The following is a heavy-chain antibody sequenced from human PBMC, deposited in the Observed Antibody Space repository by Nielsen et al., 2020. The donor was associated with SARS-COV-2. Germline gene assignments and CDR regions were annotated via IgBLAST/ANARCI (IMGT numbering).Heavy chain of an antibody. CDR1: GGSVSSGSHY. CDR2: IFYRGNT. CDR3: ARPGGNTPYDF. J-gene: IGHJ4*02. V-gene: IGHV4-61*01. Sequence: SETLSLTCIVSGGSVSSGSHYWSWIRQPPGKGLEWIGYIFYRGNTNYNPSLKSRVTISVDTSKNQFSLKLTSVTAADTALYYCARPGGNTPYDFWGPGTRVTVSS. D-gene: IGHD4-23*01.